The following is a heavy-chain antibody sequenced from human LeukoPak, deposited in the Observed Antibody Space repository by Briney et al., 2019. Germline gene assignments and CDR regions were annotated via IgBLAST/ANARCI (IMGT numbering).Heavy chain of an antibody. Sequence: GASVKVSCKAAGYTFTSYDINWVRQATGQGLEWMGWVSPNSGNTGYAQKFQGRVTMTRNTSISTAYMELSSLRSEDTAVYYCARRRGQVLLGDCCYYYYMDVWGKGTTVTVSS. CDR3: ARRRGQVLLGDCCYYYYMDV. D-gene: IGHD2-21*01. J-gene: IGHJ6*03. CDR1: GYTFTSYD. V-gene: IGHV1-8*01. CDR2: VSPNSGNT.